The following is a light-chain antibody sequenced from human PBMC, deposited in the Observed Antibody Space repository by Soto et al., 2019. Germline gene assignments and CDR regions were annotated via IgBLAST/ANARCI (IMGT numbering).Light chain of an antibody. CDR1: QSVSSN. V-gene: IGKV3-15*01. Sequence: EIVMTQSPATLSVSPGERATLSCRASQSVSSNLAWYQHKPGQAPRLLLYGASTRATGIPARFSGSGSGTDFTLAISSLQSEDFSIYGCQQYNNWPRITFGQGTRLEIK. CDR2: GAS. CDR3: QQYNNWPRIT. J-gene: IGKJ5*01.